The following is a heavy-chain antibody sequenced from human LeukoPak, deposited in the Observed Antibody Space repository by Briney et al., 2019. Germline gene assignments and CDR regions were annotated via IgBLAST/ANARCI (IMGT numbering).Heavy chain of an antibody. J-gene: IGHJ4*02. Sequence: SQTLSLTCTVSGGSISSGGYYWSWIRQHPGKGLEWIGYIYYSGSTYYNPSLKSRVTISVDTSKNQFSLKLSSVTAADTAVYYCARDWEDCSSTSCYTRTFDYWGQGTLVTVSS. D-gene: IGHD2-2*02. CDR2: IYYSGST. CDR1: GGSISSGGYY. V-gene: IGHV4-31*03. CDR3: ARDWEDCSSTSCYTRTFDY.